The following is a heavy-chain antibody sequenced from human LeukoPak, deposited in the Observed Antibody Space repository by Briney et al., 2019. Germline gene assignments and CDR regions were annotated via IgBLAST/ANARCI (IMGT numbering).Heavy chain of an antibody. Sequence: GGSLRLSCAASGFTFSSYAMHWVRQAPGKGLEWVAVISYDGSNKYYAASVKGRFTISRDNSKNTLYLQMNSLRAEDTAVYYCARDKRIAAAGTYYYYGMDVWGQGTTVTVSS. D-gene: IGHD6-13*01. CDR2: ISYDGSNK. J-gene: IGHJ6*02. CDR3: ARDKRIAAAGTYYYYGMDV. CDR1: GFTFSSYA. V-gene: IGHV3-30*14.